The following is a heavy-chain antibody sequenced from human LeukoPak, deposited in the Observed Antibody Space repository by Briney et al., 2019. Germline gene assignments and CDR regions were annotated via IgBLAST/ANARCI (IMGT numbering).Heavy chain of an antibody. D-gene: IGHD3-3*01. CDR2: INSDGSST. J-gene: IGHJ4*02. Sequence: HPGGSLRLPCAASGFTFSSYWMHWVRQAPGKGLVWVSRINSDGSSTSYADSVKGRFTISRDNSKNTLYLQMNSLRAEDTAVYYCAKGGHPVGITIFGVVRKDYFDYWGQGTLVTVSS. CDR1: GFTFSSYW. CDR3: AKGGHPVGITIFGVVRKDYFDY. V-gene: IGHV3-74*01.